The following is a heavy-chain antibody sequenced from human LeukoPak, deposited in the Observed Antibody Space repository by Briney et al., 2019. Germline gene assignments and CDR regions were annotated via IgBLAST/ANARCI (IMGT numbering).Heavy chain of an antibody. CDR3: ARDRVLGRGSTSCLDV. V-gene: IGHV1-69*01. CDR1: GGTLSSYA. D-gene: IGHD2-2*01. Sequence: GSSVKVSCKASGGTLSSYAISWVRQAPGQGLEWMGGIIPIFGTANYAQKFQGRVTITADESTSTAYMELSSLRSEDTAVYYCARDRVLGRGSTSCLDVWGQGTTVTVSS. J-gene: IGHJ6*02. CDR2: IIPIFGTA.